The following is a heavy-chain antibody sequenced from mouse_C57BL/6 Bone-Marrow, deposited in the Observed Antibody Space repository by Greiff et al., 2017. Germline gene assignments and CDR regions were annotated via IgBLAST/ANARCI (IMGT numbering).Heavy chain of an antibody. D-gene: IGHD1-1*01. CDR1: GYSITSGYY. CDR2: ISYDGSN. J-gene: IGHJ3*01. CDR3: ARAHYCGSRGGAWFAY. Sequence: EVKLEESGPGLVKPSQSLSLTCSVTGYSITSGYYWNWIRQFPGNKLEWMGYISYDGSNNYNPSLKNRISITRDTSKNQFFLKLNSVTTEDTATYDFARAHYCGSRGGAWFAYWGQGTLVTVSA. V-gene: IGHV3-6*01.